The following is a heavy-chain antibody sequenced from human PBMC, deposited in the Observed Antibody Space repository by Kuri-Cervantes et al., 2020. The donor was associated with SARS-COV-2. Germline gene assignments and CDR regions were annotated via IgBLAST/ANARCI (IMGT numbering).Heavy chain of an antibody. J-gene: IGHJ4*02. Sequence: ETLSLTCVASGFTYSDYAMHWVRQVPGKGLEWVSTISGSGMSTYYADSVKGRFTISRDNSKNTLYLQMSSLRAEDTAVYYCAKDYGSSGYYVWGQGTLVTVSS. CDR2: ISGSGMST. V-gene: IGHV3-23*01. CDR3: AKDYGSSGYYV. CDR1: GFTYSDYA. D-gene: IGHD3-22*01.